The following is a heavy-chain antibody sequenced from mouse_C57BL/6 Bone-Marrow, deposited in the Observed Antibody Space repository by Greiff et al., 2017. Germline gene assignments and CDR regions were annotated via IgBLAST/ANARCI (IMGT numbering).Heavy chain of an antibody. V-gene: IGHV1-85*01. CDR2: IYPRDGST. J-gene: IGHJ3*01. CDR1: GYTFTSYD. D-gene: IGHD1-1*01. CDR3: ASGGYYGSNH. Sequence: QVQLKESGPELVKPGASVKLSCKASGYTFTSYDINWVKQRPGQGLEWIGWIYPRDGSTKYKEKFKGKATLTVDTSSSTAYMELHSLTSEDSAVYDCASGGYYGSNHWGQGTLVTVSA.